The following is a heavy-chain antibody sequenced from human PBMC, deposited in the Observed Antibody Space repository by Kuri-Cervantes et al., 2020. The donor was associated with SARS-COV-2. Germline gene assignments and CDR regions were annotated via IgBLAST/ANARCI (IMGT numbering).Heavy chain of an antibody. CDR3: ALGYWGSGYPRLYYHMDV. V-gene: IGHV1-69*13. CDR1: GYTFTSYG. D-gene: IGHD5-12*01. Sequence: SVKVSCKASGYTFTSYGISWVRQAPGQGLEWMGGIIPIFGTANYAQKFQGRVTITADESTSTAYMELSSLRSEDTAVYYCALGYWGSGYPRLYYHMDVWGKGTTVTVSS. J-gene: IGHJ6*03. CDR2: IIPIFGTA.